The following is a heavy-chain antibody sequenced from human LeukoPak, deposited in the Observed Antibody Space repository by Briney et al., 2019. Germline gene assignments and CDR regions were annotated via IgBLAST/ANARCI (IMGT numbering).Heavy chain of an antibody. D-gene: IGHD3-9*01. V-gene: IGHV3-23*01. CDR3: AKDMRFDWTPYYFDY. J-gene: IGHJ4*02. CDR1: GFTFSSYA. Sequence: GSLRLSCAASGFTFSSYAMSWVRQAPGKGLEWVSAISGSGGSTYYADSVKGRFTISRDNSKNTLYLQMNSLRAEDTAVYYCAKDMRFDWTPYYFDYWGQGTLVTVSS. CDR2: ISGSGGST.